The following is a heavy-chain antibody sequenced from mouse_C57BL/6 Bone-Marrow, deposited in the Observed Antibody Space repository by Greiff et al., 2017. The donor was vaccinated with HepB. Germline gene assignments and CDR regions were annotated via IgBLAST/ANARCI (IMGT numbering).Heavy chain of an antibody. D-gene: IGHD2-4*01. J-gene: IGHJ2*01. CDR1: GYSITSGYY. CDR2: ISYDGSN. CDR3: ARDSKITNFDY. Sequence: VQLKESGPGLVKPSQSLSLTCSVTGYSITSGYYWNWIRQFPGNKLEWMGYISYDGSNNYNPSLKNRISITRDTSKNQFFLKLNSVTTEDTATYYCARDSKITNFDYWGQGTTLTVSS. V-gene: IGHV3-6*01.